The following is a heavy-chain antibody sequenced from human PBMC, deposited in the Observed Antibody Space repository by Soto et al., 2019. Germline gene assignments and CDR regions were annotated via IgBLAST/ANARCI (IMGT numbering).Heavy chain of an antibody. J-gene: IGHJ6*02. CDR1: GYTFTSYG. CDR3: ARRTSSSSSYYYYGMDV. CDR2: ISAYNGNT. V-gene: IGHV1-18*01. Sequence: QVQLVQSGAEVKKPGASVKVSCKASGYTFTSYGISWVRQAPGQGLEWMGWISAYNGNTNYAQKLQGRVTMTTDTSTSTADMELRSLRSDDTAVYYCARRTSSSSSYYYYGMDVWGQGTTVTVSS. D-gene: IGHD6-13*01.